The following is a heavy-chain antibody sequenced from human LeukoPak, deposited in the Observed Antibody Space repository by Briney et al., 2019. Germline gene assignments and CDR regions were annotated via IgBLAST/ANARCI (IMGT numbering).Heavy chain of an antibody. CDR2: IISGGTT. Sequence: GGSLRLSCAPPGFTLSVYAMSWVRHAPGKRLEWVSGIISGGTTYYADSVKGRFTISRDNSKNTLYLQMNSLRAEDTAVYYCANALLYYYGSGSYFRVDAFDIWGQGTMVTVSS. V-gene: IGHV3-23*01. CDR3: ANALLYYYGSGSYFRVDAFDI. J-gene: IGHJ3*02. D-gene: IGHD3-10*01. CDR1: GFTLSVYA.